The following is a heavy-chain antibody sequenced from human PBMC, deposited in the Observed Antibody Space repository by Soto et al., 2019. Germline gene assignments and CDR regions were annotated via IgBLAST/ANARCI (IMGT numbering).Heavy chain of an antibody. D-gene: IGHD7-27*01. Sequence: QVQLVESGGGLVQPGGSLRLSCAASGSTFSAYYMTWIRQGTGEGLQWISYISSSGSTIYYADSVKGRFTISRDNAKNSLYLQMNSLRAEDTAVYYCAALTGGLARWGQGTLVTVSS. J-gene: IGHJ4*02. CDR2: ISSSGSTI. V-gene: IGHV3-11*01. CDR3: AALTGGLAR. CDR1: GSTFSAYY.